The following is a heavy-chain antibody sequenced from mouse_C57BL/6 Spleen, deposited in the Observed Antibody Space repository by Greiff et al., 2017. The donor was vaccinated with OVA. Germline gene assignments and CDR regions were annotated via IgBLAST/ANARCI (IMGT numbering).Heavy chain of an antibody. D-gene: IGHD2-3*01. J-gene: IGHJ3*01. Sequence: EVKLVESGPGMVKPSQSLSLTCTVTGYSITSGYDWHWIRHFPGNKLEWMGYISYSGSTNYNPSLKSRISITHDTSKNHFFLKLNSVTTEDTATYYCARSPDGYYAGFAYWGQGTLVTVSA. V-gene: IGHV3-1*01. CDR2: ISYSGST. CDR3: ARSPDGYYAGFAY. CDR1: GYSITSGYD.